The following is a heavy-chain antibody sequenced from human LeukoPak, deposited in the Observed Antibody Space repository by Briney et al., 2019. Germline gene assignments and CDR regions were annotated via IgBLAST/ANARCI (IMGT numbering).Heavy chain of an antibody. D-gene: IGHD3-22*01. CDR3: ARENTYYYDSSGYQLGAFDI. J-gene: IGHJ3*02. V-gene: IGHV1-46*01. Sequence: ASVKVSCKASGYTFTSYYMHWVRQAPGQGLEWMGIINPSGGSTSYAQKFQGRVTITADESTSTAYMELSSLRSEDTAVYYCARENTYYYDSSGYQLGAFDIWGQGTMVTVSS. CDR2: INPSGGST. CDR1: GYTFTSYY.